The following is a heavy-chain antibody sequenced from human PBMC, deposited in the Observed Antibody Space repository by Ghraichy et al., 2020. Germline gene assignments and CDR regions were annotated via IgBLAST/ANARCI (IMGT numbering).Heavy chain of an antibody. CDR1: GGSVSSGIYY. J-gene: IGHJ6*02. V-gene: IGHV4-61*01. D-gene: IGHD1-26*01. CDR3: ARDRGGGSYGFYYYGMDV. CDR2: IYYSGST. Sequence: SQTLSLTCTVSGGSVSSGIYYWSWIRQPPGKGLEWIGYIYYSGSTNYNPSLKSRVTISVDTSKNQFSLKLSSVTAADTAVFYCARDRGGGSYGFYYYGMDVWGQGTTVTVSS.